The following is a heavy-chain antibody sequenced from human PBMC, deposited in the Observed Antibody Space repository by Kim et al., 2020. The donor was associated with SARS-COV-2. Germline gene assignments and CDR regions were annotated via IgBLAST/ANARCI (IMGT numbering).Heavy chain of an antibody. D-gene: IGHD2-2*01. Sequence: SETLSLTCAVYGGSFSGYYWSWIRQPPGKGLEWIGEINHSGSTNYNPSLKSRVTISVDTSKNQFSLKLSSVTAADTAVYYCARGRVVPAARRGAFDPWGQGTLVTVSS. CDR2: INHSGST. V-gene: IGHV4-34*01. CDR1: GGSFSGYY. J-gene: IGHJ5*02. CDR3: ARGRVVPAARRGAFDP.